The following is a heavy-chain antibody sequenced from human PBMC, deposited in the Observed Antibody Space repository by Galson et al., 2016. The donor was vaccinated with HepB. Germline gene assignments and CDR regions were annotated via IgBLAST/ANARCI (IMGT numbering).Heavy chain of an antibody. CDR3: ARGKYFESSGPFGSGGYYFDN. D-gene: IGHD3-22*01. V-gene: IGHV4-30-4*08. J-gene: IGHJ4*02. Sequence: LRLSCAASGFTFGDHYMDWVRQTPGKGLEWIGYMYNTGDTYYNPSLKSRLGLSLDMSKNQFSLQLTSVTAADTALYYCARGKYFESSGPFGSGGYYFDNWGQGTLVIVSS. CDR1: GFTFGDHY. CDR2: MYNTGDT.